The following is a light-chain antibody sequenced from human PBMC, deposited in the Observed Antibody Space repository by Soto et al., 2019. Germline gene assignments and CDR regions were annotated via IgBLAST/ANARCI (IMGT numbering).Light chain of an antibody. CDR1: SSDIGAYNY. Sequence: QSALTQPASVSGSPGQSITISCTGTSSDIGAYNYVSWYQQHPGKAPTLMIYEVGNRPSGASNRVSGSKSGNTASLTISGLQAEDEADYYCSSYTTSSTWVFGGGTKLTVL. V-gene: IGLV2-14*01. CDR2: EVG. J-gene: IGLJ3*02. CDR3: SSYTTSSTWV.